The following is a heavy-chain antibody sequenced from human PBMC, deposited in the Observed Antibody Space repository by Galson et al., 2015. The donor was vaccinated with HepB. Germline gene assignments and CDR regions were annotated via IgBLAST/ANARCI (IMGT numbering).Heavy chain of an antibody. CDR2: VSSGSTGR. CDR1: GFSFTSHS. CDR3: ARNPSSYDYYSMDV. V-gene: IGHV3-48*01. J-gene: IGHJ6*02. Sequence: SLRLSCAASGFSFTSHSMNWVRQAPGKGLEWVSYVSSGSTGRYYADSVRGRFTISRDNAKNSLYLHMKGLRAEDTAVYYCARNPSSYDYYSMDVWGQETTVTVSS.